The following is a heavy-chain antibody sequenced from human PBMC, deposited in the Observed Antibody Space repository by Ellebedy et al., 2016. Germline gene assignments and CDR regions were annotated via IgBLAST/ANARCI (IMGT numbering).Heavy chain of an antibody. J-gene: IGHJ4*02. CDR1: GGTFSSYA. V-gene: IGHV1-69*04. CDR3: ATVLAAAGTRDY. D-gene: IGHD6-13*01. Sequence: ASVKVSCKASGGTFSSYAISWVRQAPGQGLEWMGRIIPILGIANYAQKFQGRVTMTEDTSTDTAYMELSSLRSEDTAVYYCATVLAAAGTRDYWGQGTLVTVSS. CDR2: IIPILGIA.